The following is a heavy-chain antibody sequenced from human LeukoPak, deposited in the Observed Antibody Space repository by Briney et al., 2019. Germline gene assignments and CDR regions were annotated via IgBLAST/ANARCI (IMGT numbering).Heavy chain of an antibody. D-gene: IGHD6-19*01. CDR3: ARHAEYSSGWYSHYYYGMDV. V-gene: IGHV4-59*08. CDR1: GGSISSYY. Sequence: SETLSLTCTVSGGSISSYYWSWIRQLPGKGLEWIGYIYYSGSTNYNPSLKSRVTISVDTSKNQFSLKLSSVTAADTAVYYCARHAEYSSGWYSHYYYGMDVWGQGTTVTVSS. CDR2: IYYSGST. J-gene: IGHJ6*02.